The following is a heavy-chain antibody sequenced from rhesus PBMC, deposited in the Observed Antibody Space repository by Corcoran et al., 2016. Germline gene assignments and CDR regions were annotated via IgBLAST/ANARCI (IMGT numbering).Heavy chain of an antibody. CDR1: GFTFSSYY. Sequence: EVQLVESGGGLVQPGGSLRLACTGSGFTFSSYYMYWVCQAPGKGLEWVSAINTVGGSTWYTDSVKGRFTISKENAKNTLYLQMDSLRAEDTAVYYCAKAAVGAFDYWGQGVLVTVSS. CDR2: INTVGGST. J-gene: IGHJ4*01. D-gene: IGHD6-37*01. CDR3: AKAAVGAFDY. V-gene: IGHV3-8*01.